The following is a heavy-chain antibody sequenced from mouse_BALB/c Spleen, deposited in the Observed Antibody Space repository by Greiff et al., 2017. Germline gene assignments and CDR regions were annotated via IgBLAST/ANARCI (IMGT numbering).Heavy chain of an antibody. J-gene: IGHJ4*01. Sequence: QVQLQQSGAELMKPGASVKISCKATGYTFSSYWIEWVKQRPGHGLEWIGEILPGSGSTNYNEKFKGKATFTADTSSNTAYMQLSSLTSEDSAVYDCARRKYGNYYYAMDYWGQGTSVTVSS. CDR3: ARRKYGNYYYAMDY. D-gene: IGHD2-10*02. V-gene: IGHV1-9*01. CDR1: GYTFSSYW. CDR2: ILPGSGST.